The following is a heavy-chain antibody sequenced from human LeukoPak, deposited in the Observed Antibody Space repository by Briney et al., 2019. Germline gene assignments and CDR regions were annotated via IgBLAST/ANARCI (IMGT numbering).Heavy chain of an antibody. D-gene: IGHD2-2*01. CDR2: ISSSSSYI. J-gene: IGHJ6*03. Sequence: PGGSLRLSCAASGFTFSSYSMNWVRQAPGKGLEWVSSISSSSSYIYYADSVKGRFTISRDNAKNSLYLQMNSLRAEDTAVYYCARVGGDLCSTSCRHYYYYYIDVWGKGTTVTVSS. CDR3: ARVGGDLCSTSCRHYYYYYIDV. CDR1: GFTFSSYS. V-gene: IGHV3-21*01.